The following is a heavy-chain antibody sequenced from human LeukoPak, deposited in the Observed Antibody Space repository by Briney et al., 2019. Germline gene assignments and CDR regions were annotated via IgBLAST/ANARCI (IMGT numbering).Heavy chain of an antibody. CDR3: AHQFSRDWYVNDFDY. Sequence: SGPTLVNPTQTLTLTCTFSGFSLSTSEVGVGWIRQPPGEALEWLALIYWDDDKRYSPSLKSRLTITKDTSKNQVVLTMTNMDPVDTATYFCAHQFSRDWYVNDFDYWGQGTLVTVSS. V-gene: IGHV2-5*02. J-gene: IGHJ4*02. CDR2: IYWDDDK. CDR1: GFSLSTSEVG. D-gene: IGHD6-19*01.